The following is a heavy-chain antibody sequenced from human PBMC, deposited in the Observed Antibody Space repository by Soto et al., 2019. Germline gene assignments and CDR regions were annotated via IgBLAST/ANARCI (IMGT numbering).Heavy chain of an antibody. CDR2: IKQDGSEK. J-gene: IGHJ6*03. CDR3: ARDQAAGNPGYYYYYYMDV. V-gene: IGHV3-7*01. CDR1: GFTFSSYW. Sequence: GGSLRLSCAASGFTFSSYWMSWVRQAPGKGLEWVANIKQDGSEKYYVDSVKGRFTISRDNAKNSLYLQMNSLRAEDTAVYYCARDQAAGNPGYYYYYYMDVWGKGTTVTVSS. D-gene: IGHD6-13*01.